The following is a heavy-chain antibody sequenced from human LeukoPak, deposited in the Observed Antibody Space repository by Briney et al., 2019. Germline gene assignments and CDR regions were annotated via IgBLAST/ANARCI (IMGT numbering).Heavy chain of an antibody. J-gene: IGHJ5*02. V-gene: IGHV4-31*03. Sequence: SSETLSLTCTVSGGSISSGGYYWSWIRQHPGKGLEWIGYIYYSGSTYYNPSLKSRVTISVDTSKNQFSLKLSSVTAADTAVYYCARDRGTYYDILTEHPEGWFDPWGQGTLVTVSS. D-gene: IGHD3-9*01. CDR2: IYYSGST. CDR1: GGSISSGGYY. CDR3: ARDRGTYYDILTEHPEGWFDP.